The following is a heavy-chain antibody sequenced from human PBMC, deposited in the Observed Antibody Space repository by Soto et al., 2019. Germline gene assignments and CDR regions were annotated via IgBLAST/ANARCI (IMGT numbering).Heavy chain of an antibody. CDR1: GFTFSSYS. Sequence: PGGSLRLSCAASGFTFSSYSINWVRQAPGKGLEWVSPISSSSSYIYYADSVRGRVTISRDNAKNSLYLQMNSLRAEDTAGYYGARDRYSYGYFDYWGQGTLVTVSS. CDR3: ARDRYSYGYFDY. CDR2: ISSSSSYI. V-gene: IGHV3-21*01. J-gene: IGHJ4*02. D-gene: IGHD5-18*01.